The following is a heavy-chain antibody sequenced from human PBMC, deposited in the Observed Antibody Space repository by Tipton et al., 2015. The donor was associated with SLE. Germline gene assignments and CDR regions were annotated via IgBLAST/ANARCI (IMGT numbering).Heavy chain of an antibody. CDR3: ARRRDGDFDY. CDR2: IHYSGST. Sequence: TLSLTCTVSGPSISGYYWSWIRQSPGKGLVWIGYIHYSGSTIHNPTLKSRVTMSVDTSKNQFSLKVSTVTASDAAVHYCARRRDGDFDYWGQGTLVTVSS. J-gene: IGHJ4*02. V-gene: IGHV4-59*01. CDR1: GPSISGYY.